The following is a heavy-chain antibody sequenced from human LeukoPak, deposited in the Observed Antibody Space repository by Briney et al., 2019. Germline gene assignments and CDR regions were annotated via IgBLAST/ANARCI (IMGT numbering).Heavy chain of an antibody. CDR1: GGSINSGRYY. D-gene: IGHD3-16*02. CDR3: ARNHLLSVFGTYYMDV. Sequence: SETLSLTCTVSGGSINSGRYYWTWIRQPAGKGLEWIGLIHTSGSTNYNPSLKSRVTISLNTSQNQFSLRLSSVTAADTAVYYCARNHLLSVFGTYYMDVWGKGTTVTVSS. J-gene: IGHJ6*03. V-gene: IGHV4-61*02. CDR2: IHTSGST.